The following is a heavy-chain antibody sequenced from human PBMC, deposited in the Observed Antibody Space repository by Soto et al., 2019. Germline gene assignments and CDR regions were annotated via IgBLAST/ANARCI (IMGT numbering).Heavy chain of an antibody. CDR2: IYYSGST. Sequence: SETLSLTCAVSGDSISKSGYYWSWIRQNQGKALEWIGYIYYSGSTFYNPSLKSRVSISLDTSKNQLSLKLTSVTVADTAVYYCANPPGGPVIQHWGQGTLVTVSS. CDR3: ANPPGGPVIQH. D-gene: IGHD3-10*01. CDR1: GDSISKSGYY. V-gene: IGHV4-31*11. J-gene: IGHJ1*01.